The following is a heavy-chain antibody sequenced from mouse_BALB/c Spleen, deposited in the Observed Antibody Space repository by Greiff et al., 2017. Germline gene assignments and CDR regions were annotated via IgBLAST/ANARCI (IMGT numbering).Heavy chain of an antibody. V-gene: IGHV5-6-5*01. CDR3: ARGQDGNYLAWFAY. D-gene: IGHD2-1*01. CDR1: GFTFSSYA. Sequence: EVQLVESGGGLVKPGGSLKLSCAASGFTFSSYAMSWVRQTPEKRLEWVASISSGGSTYYPDSVKGRFTISRDNARNILYLQMSSLRSEDTAMYYCARGQDGNYLAWFAYWGQGTLVTVSA. CDR2: ISSGGST. J-gene: IGHJ3*01.